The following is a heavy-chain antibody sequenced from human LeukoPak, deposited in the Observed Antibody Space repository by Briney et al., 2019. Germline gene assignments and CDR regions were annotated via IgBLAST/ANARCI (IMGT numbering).Heavy chain of an antibody. J-gene: IGHJ5*02. CDR3: ARDASRVYYYGSGSYLNWFDP. CDR2: ISYDGSNT. D-gene: IGHD3-10*01. Sequence: GGSLRLSCAASGFTFSTYAMHWVRQAPGKGLEWVAVISYDGSNTYSADSVKGRFTISRDNSKNTLFLQMNSLRAEDTAVYYCARDASRVYYYGSGSYLNWFDPWGQGTLVTVSS. V-gene: IGHV3-30*14. CDR1: GFTFSTYA.